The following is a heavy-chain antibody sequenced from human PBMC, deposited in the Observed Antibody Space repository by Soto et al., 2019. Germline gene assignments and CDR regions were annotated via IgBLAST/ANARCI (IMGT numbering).Heavy chain of an antibody. J-gene: IGHJ6*01. CDR1: GGAIDGYN. CDR2: VYDNGDS. V-gene: IGHV4-59*08. D-gene: IGHD5-12*01. CDR3: VRQAIGRLPGPVEV. Sequence: QVQLQESGPGLVKPSETLSLTCTVSGGAIDGYNCAWIRQTPGKALAWGRYVYDNGDSGYNPSLTIRATLSMDPAKSQFYLPLRSVTAADTAVYYCVRQAIGRLPGPVEVWGRGTTVSVSS.